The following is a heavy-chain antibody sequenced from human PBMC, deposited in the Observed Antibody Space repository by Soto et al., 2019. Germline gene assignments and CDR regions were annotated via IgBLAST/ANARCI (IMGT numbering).Heavy chain of an antibody. J-gene: IGHJ4*02. Sequence: EVQLLESGGGLAQPGGSLRLSCATSGIAFSNYAMSWVRQSPWKGLEWVSSIGGFGGSSYYVDSVKGRFAISRDNSKNTLYLQMNNLRAEDTALYYCATWLAGLRAFDFWGQGTPVTVSS. CDR2: IGGFGGSS. CDR3: ATWLAGLRAFDF. D-gene: IGHD4-17*01. V-gene: IGHV3-23*01. CDR1: GIAFSNYA.